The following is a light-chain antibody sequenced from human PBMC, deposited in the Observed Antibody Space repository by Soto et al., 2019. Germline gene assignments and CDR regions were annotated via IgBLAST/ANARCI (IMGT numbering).Light chain of an antibody. V-gene: IGKV3-15*01. J-gene: IGKJ2*01. CDR1: QSVSSN. CDR2: GAS. CDR3: YQYNNCPPDT. Sequence: EIVMTQSPATLSVSPGERATLSCRASQSVSSNLAWYQQQPGQAPRLLIYGASTRATGIPARCSGSGSGTEFSLTISSRQSEDFSVYYCYQYNNCPPDTFGQGTKLEIK.